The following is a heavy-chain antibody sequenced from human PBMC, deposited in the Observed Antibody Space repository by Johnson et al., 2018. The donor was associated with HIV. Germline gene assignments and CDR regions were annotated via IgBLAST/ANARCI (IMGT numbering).Heavy chain of an antibody. CDR2: IRYDGSNK. CDR3: ARDLAPRPPARLDVFDV. Sequence: QEQLVESGGGVVQPGGSLRLSCAASGFTFSSYGMHWVRQAPGKGLEWVAFIRYDGSNKYYADSVKGRFTISRDNAKNTLYLQMNSLRAEDTAVYYCARDLAPRPPARLDVFDVWGQGTMVTVS. V-gene: IGHV3-30*02. CDR1: GFTFSSYG. J-gene: IGHJ3*01. D-gene: IGHD2-15*01.